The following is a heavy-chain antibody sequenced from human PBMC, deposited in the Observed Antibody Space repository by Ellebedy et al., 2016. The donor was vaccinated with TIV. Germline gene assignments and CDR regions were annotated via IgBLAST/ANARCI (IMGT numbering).Heavy chain of an antibody. CDR1: GFPLSGYS. V-gene: IGHV3-21*06. CDR2: ISSRSTFV. Sequence: PGGSLRLSCAVSGFPLSGYSWNWVRQAPGKGLEWVASISSRSTFVDYTDSVKGRFTIARDNPKNSLYLQLSSLRVDDTAVYYCAALGAVTPKAVDIWGQGTLVTVSS. D-gene: IGHD4-11*01. CDR3: AALGAVTPKAVDI. J-gene: IGHJ4*03.